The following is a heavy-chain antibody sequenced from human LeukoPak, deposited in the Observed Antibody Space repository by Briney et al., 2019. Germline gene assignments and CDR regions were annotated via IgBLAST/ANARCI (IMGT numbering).Heavy chain of an antibody. D-gene: IGHD1-26*01. CDR2: INWNGGST. Sequence: PGGSLRLSCAASGFTFSSYEMNWVRQAPGKGLEWVSGINWNGGSTGYADSVKGRLTISRDNGKNSLYLQMNSLRAEDTALYYCASGGIYYGAAFDFWGQGTLVTVSS. CDR3: ASGGIYYGAAFDF. CDR1: GFTFSSYE. J-gene: IGHJ4*02. V-gene: IGHV3-20*04.